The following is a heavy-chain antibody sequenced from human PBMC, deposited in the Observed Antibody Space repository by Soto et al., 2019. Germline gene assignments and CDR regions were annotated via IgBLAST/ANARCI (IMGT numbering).Heavy chain of an antibody. CDR2: ISSSGSYI. V-gene: IGHV3-21*01. Sequence: EVQLVESGGGLVKPEGSLRLSCAASGFTFSNYNINWVRQAPGKGLEWVSSISSSGSYIYYADSVKGRFTISRDNARNSLYLQMNSLRAEDTAVYYCAREFAGYDAVDMWGEWTMVTVSS. D-gene: IGHD6-25*01. CDR3: AREFAGYDAVDM. J-gene: IGHJ3*02. CDR1: GFTFSNYN.